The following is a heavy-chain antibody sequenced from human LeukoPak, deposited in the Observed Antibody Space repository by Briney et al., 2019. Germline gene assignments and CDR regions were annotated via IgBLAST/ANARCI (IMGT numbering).Heavy chain of an antibody. CDR2: IISGGSST. D-gene: IGHD1-26*01. V-gene: IGHV3-74*01. CDR1: AFIFSTTW. CDR3: TTDGGYAFDI. Sequence: GGSLRLSCAASAFIFSTTWMHWVRHAPGKGLVWVSRIISGGSSTTYADSVRGRFTIFRDNAKNMLYLQTNNLRADDTAMYYCTTDGGYAFDIWGQGTMVTVSS. J-gene: IGHJ3*02.